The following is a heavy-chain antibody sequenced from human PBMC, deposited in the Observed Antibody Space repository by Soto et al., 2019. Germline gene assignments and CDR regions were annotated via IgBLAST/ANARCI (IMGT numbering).Heavy chain of an antibody. V-gene: IGHV3-33*01. CDR3: ARGGDYDSSGYPNFDY. Sequence: GGSLRLSCAASGFTFISYGMHWVRQAPGKGLEWVAVIWYDGSNKYYADSVKGRFTISRDNSKNTLYLQMNSLRAEDTAVYYCARGGDYDSSGYPNFDYWGQGTLVTVSS. J-gene: IGHJ4*02. CDR1: GFTFISYG. D-gene: IGHD3-22*01. CDR2: IWYDGSNK.